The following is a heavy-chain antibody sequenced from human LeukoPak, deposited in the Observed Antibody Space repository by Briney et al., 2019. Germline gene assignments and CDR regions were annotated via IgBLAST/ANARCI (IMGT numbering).Heavy chain of an antibody. V-gene: IGHV5-51*01. J-gene: IGHJ4*02. CDR1: GYTFTSFW. CDR2: IYLGDSDT. Sequence: GESLKISCKASGYTFTSFWIGWVRQMPGKGLEWMGIIYLGDSDTRYSPSFQGQVSISADKSINTAYLQWSSLKASDTAMYYCARSRGNDRRGTFDYWGQGTLVTVSS. CDR3: ARSRGNDRRGTFDY. D-gene: IGHD1-26*01.